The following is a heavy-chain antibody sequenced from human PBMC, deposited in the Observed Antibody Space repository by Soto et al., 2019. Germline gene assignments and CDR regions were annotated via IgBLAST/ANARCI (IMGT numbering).Heavy chain of an antibody. V-gene: IGHV3-30*04. CDR3: ARPPFDSSVYYPN. D-gene: IGHD3-22*01. CDR2: LSYDGSDK. CDR1: GFTFSRYA. Sequence: GGSLRLSCVVSGFTFSRYAMHWVRQAPGKGLEWVAALSYDGSDKKYADSVKGRFTISGDNSKDTLYLQMDSLRPDDTAVYYCARPPFDSSVYYPNWGQGTLVTVSS. J-gene: IGHJ4*02.